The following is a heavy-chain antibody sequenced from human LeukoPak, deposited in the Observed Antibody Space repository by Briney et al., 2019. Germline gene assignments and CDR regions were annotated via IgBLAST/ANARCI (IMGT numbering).Heavy chain of an antibody. J-gene: IGHJ4*02. CDR3: ARDRYSYGTGGYFDY. Sequence: ASVKVSCKASGGTFSSYAISWVRQAPGQGLEWMGRIIPILGIANYAQKFQGRVTITADKSTSTAYMELSSLRSEDTAVYYCARDRYSYGTGGYFDYWGQGTLVTVSS. CDR1: GGTFSSYA. CDR2: IIPILGIA. V-gene: IGHV1-69*04. D-gene: IGHD5-18*01.